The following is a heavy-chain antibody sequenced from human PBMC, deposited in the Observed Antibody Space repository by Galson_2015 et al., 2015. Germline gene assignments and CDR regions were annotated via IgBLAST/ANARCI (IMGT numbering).Heavy chain of an antibody. CDR2: INAGNGNT. V-gene: IGHV1-3*01. Sequence: SVKVSCKASGYTFTGYAMHWVRQAPGQRLEWMGWINAGNGNTKYSQKFQGRVTITRDTSASTAYMELSSLRSEDTAVYYCARARPPGGGWFDPWGQGTLVTVSS. D-gene: IGHD4-23*01. J-gene: IGHJ5*02. CDR3: ARARPPGGGWFDP. CDR1: GYTFTGYA.